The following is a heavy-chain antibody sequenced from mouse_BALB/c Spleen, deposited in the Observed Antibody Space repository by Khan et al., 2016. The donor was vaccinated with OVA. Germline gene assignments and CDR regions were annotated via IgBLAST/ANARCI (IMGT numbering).Heavy chain of an antibody. CDR1: GYSITSDYV. V-gene: IGHV3-2*02. CDR2: ISYSGST. J-gene: IGHJ3*01. CDR3: ARWFTY. Sequence: EVQLQESGPGLVKPSQSLYLSCTATGYSITSDYVWYWIRKPPGNIQGWMGFISYSGSTTYNPSLKSRISITRDTSKNQFFLQLNSVTTEDTATYYCARWFTYWGQGTLVTVSA.